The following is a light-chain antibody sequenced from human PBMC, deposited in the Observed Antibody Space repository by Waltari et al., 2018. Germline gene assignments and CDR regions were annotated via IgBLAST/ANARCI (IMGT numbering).Light chain of an antibody. Sequence: QSVLTQPPSVSGAPGQRVTISCTGSSSNIGAGYDVHWYQQLPGTAPTRLTYGTRKRPSGVPERVSGSKSGTSGSLAITGLQAEDEADYYCQSYDSSLSGWVFGGGTKLTVL. CDR1: SSNIGAGYD. CDR3: QSYDSSLSGWV. V-gene: IGLV1-40*01. CDR2: GTR. J-gene: IGLJ3*02.